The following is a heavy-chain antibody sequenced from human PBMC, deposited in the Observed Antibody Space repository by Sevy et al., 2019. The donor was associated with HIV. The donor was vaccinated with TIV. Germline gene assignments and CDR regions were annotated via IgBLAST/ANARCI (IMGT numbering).Heavy chain of an antibody. Sequence: GGYLRLSCAASGFTFSNYNMNWVRQAPGKGLEWLSYISSSSSTIYYADSVKGRFTISIDNAKNSLYLQMNSLRAEDTAVYYCARRGTTSFNFDYWGQGTLVTVSS. V-gene: IGHV3-48*01. CDR3: ARRGTTSFNFDY. D-gene: IGHD1-1*01. CDR2: ISSSSSTI. CDR1: GFTFSNYN. J-gene: IGHJ4*02.